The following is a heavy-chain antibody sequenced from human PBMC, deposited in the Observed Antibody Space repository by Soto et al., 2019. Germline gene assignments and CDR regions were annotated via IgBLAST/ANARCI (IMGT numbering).Heavy chain of an antibody. D-gene: IGHD3-16*01. CDR1: GGSISSYY. V-gene: IGHV4-59*08. CDR3: ARANYIWGSYVD. CDR2: ISDSGST. J-gene: IGHJ4*02. Sequence: QVQLQESGPGLVKPSETLSLTCTVSGGSISSYYWSWIRQPPGKGLEWIGHISDSGSTNYKPSLKSRVTISADTSRNQCSLKLSSVTAADTAMYYCARANYIWGSYVDWGQGTLVTVSA.